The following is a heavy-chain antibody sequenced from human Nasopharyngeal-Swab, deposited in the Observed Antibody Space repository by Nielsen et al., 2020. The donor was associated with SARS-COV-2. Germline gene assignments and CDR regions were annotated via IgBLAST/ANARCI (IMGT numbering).Heavy chain of an antibody. CDR2: ISSSSSRYI. CDR3: ASMEYSSLYSHYYYGMDV. V-gene: IGHV3-21*01. D-gene: IGHD6-6*01. Sequence: GESLKISCAASGFTFSSYNMNWVRQAPGKGLEWVSSISSSSSRYIYYADSVKGRFTISRDNAKNSLYLQMNSLRAEDTAVYYCASMEYSSLYSHYYYGMDVWGQGTTVTVSS. J-gene: IGHJ6*02. CDR1: GFTFSSYN.